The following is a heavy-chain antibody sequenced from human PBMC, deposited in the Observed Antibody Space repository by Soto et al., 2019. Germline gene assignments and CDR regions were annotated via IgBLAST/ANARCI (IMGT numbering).Heavy chain of an antibody. CDR3: ARFPSPFDFYYAIDC. Sequence: QVQLRESGPGLVMPSQTLSLTCTVSGDSIGSGNKYWSWIRQAPGKGLEWIGYIFSSGTTYYNPSLKSRRTMSLYTSPNQFSLKLNSVTAADTAVYFCARFPSPFDFYYAIDCWGQGTTVTVSS. D-gene: IGHD3-16*01. J-gene: IGHJ6*02. V-gene: IGHV4-30-4*01. CDR1: GDSIGSGNKY. CDR2: IFSSGTT.